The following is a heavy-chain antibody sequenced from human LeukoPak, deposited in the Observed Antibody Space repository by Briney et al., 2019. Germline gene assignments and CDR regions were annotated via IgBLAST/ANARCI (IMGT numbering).Heavy chain of an antibody. D-gene: IGHD6-19*01. V-gene: IGHV4-34*01. CDR2: INHSGST. CDR1: GGSFNGYY. CDR3: ARVPGGAVANTHFDY. J-gene: IGHJ4*02. Sequence: SETLSLTCAVYGGSFNGYYWSWIRQPPGKGLEWIGEINHSGSTNYNPSLKSRVTISVDTSKNQFSLKLSSVTAADTAVYYCARVPGGAVANTHFDYWGQGTLVTVSS.